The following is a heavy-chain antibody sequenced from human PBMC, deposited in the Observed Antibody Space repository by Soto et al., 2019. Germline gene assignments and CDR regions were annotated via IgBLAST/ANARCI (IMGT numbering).Heavy chain of an antibody. D-gene: IGHD6-6*01. J-gene: IGHJ6*03. CDR3: ARVRGESSSYYYYMDV. V-gene: IGHV3-11*04. CDR2: ISSSSTI. Sequence: GGSLRLSCAASGFTFSDYYMNWVRQAPGKGLEWVSYISSSSTIYYADSVKGRFTISRDNAKNSLYLQMNSLRAEDTAVYYCARVRGESSSYYYYMDVWGKGTTVTVSS. CDR1: GFTFSDYY.